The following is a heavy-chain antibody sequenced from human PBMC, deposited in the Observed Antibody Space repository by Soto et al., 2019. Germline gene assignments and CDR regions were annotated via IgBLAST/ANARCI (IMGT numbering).Heavy chain of an antibody. CDR3: AKDILGAGGSYYYGMDV. V-gene: IGHV3-43D*04. CDR1: GFTFDDYA. Sequence: EVQLVESGGVVVQPGGSLRLSCAASGFTFDDYAMHWVRQAPGKGLEWVSLISWDGGSTYYADSVKGRFTISRDNSKNSLYLQMNSLRAEDTALYYCAKDILGAGGSYYYGMDVWGQGTTVTVSS. J-gene: IGHJ6*02. D-gene: IGHD3-16*01. CDR2: ISWDGGST.